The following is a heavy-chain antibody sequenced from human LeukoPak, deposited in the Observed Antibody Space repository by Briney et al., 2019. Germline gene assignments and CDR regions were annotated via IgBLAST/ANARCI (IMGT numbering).Heavy chain of an antibody. CDR2: ISSSGSTI. J-gene: IGHJ4*02. Sequence: GGSLRLSCAASGFTFSDYYMSWIHQAPGKGLEWVSYISSSGSTIYYADSVKGRFTISRDNAKNSLYLQMNSLRAEDTAVYYCASSRGYYDSPEWGQGTLVTVSS. D-gene: IGHD3-22*01. CDR3: ASSRGYYDSPE. CDR1: GFTFSDYY. V-gene: IGHV3-11*01.